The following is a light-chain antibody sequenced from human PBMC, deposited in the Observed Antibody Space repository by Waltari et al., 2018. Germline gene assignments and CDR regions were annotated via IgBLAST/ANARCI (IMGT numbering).Light chain of an antibody. CDR1: SSDAGGYNY. V-gene: IGLV2-14*03. J-gene: IGLJ3*02. Sequence: QSALTQPASVSGSPGQSITISCTGTSSDAGGYNYASWYQQHPGKAPKLMIYVVSKRPSGVSNRFSGSNSGNTASLTISGLQAEDEGDYYCSSYTSSSTWVFGGGTKLTVL. CDR2: VVS. CDR3: SSYTSSSTWV.